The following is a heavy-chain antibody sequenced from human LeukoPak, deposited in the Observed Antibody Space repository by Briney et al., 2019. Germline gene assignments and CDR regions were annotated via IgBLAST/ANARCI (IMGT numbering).Heavy chain of an antibody. CDR3: ARDLGDFWSGYYPY. J-gene: IGHJ4*02. V-gene: IGHV1-69*05. CDR1: GGTFSSYA. CDR2: IIPIFGTA. D-gene: IGHD3-3*01. Sequence: SVKVSCKASGGTFSSYAISWVRQAPGQGLEWMGGIIPIFGTANYAQKFQGRVTITTDESTGTAYMELSSLRSEDTAVYYCARDLGDFWSGYYPYWGQGTLVTVSS.